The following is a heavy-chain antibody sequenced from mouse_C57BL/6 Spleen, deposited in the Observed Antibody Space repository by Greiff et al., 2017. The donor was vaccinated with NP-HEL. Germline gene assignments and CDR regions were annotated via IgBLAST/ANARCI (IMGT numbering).Heavy chain of an antibody. V-gene: IGHV1-61*01. D-gene: IGHD2-3*01. Sequence: QVQLQQPGAELVRPGSSVKLSCKASGYTFTSYWMDWVKQRPGQGLEWIGNIYPSDSETHYNQKFKDKATLTVDKSSSTAYMQLSSLTSEDSAVYYCARRFDGYYGYWGQGTTLTVSS. CDR1: GYTFTSYW. CDR3: ARRFDGYYGY. J-gene: IGHJ2*01. CDR2: IYPSDSET.